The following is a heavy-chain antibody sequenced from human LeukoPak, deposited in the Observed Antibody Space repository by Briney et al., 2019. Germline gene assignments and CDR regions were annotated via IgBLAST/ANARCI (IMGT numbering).Heavy chain of an antibody. CDR3: AKVSYGVLDY. CDR2: ISGSGGST. CDR1: GFTLSSYA. Sequence: PGGSLRLSCAASGFTLSSYAMSWVRQTPRKGLEWVSSISGSGGSTYYADAVKGRFAISRDNSKNTLSPQMNSLRAEDTAIYYCAKVSYGVLDYWGQGTLVTVSS. J-gene: IGHJ4*02. D-gene: IGHD4-17*01. V-gene: IGHV3-23*01.